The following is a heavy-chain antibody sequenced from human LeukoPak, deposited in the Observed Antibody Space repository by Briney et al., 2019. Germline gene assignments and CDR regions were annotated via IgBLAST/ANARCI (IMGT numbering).Heavy chain of an antibody. J-gene: IGHJ5*02. Sequence: PGGSLRLSCAASGFIFSNYWMSWLRQAPGKGLEWVADIKQDGSKKYYGDFLKGRFTISRDNTKNSLYLQLSSLRAEDTAVYYCARMRGDFWSGSRNFWFDPWGQGTLVTVSS. CDR2: IKQDGSKK. CDR3: ARMRGDFWSGSRNFWFDP. CDR1: GFIFSNYW. D-gene: IGHD3-3*01. V-gene: IGHV3-7*04.